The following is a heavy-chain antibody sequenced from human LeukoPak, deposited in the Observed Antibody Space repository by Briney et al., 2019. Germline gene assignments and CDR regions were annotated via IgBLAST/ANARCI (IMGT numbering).Heavy chain of an antibody. D-gene: IGHD2-15*01. CDR1: GYTFSNYG. CDR3: ARDDLDCSGGTCYPDNY. V-gene: IGHV1-18*01. Sequence: ASMKVSCKASGYTFSNYGITWVRQAPGQGLEWMGWISAYNGNTNYAERLQGRVTMTTDTSTSTAYMELRNLRSDDTAFCYCARDDLDCSGGTCYPDNYWGQGTLVAVS. CDR2: ISAYNGNT. J-gene: IGHJ4*02.